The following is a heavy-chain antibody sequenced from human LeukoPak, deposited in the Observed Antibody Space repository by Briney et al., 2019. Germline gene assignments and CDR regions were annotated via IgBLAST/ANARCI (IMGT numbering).Heavy chain of an antibody. V-gene: IGHV4-39*01. CDR3: ARGEVRIAALGY. CDR1: GGSISSSSYY. CDR2: IYYSGST. Sequence: SETLSLTCTVSGGSISSSSYYWGWIRQPPGKGLEWIGSIYYSGSTYYNPSLKSRVTISVDTSKNQFSLKLSSVTAADTAVYYCARGEVRIAALGYWGQGTLVTVS. J-gene: IGHJ4*02. D-gene: IGHD6-13*01.